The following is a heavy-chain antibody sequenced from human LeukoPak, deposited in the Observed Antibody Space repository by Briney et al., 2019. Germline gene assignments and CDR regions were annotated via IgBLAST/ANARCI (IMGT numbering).Heavy chain of an antibody. CDR2: IIPILGIA. Sequence: GASVKVSCKASGGTFSSYSISWVRQAPGQGLEWMGRIIPILGIANYAQKFQGRVTITADKSTSTAYMELSSLRSEDTAVYYCARTYSSGWYYYYYYMDVWGKGTTVTVSS. CDR3: ARTYSSGWYYYYYYMDV. CDR1: GGTFSSYS. V-gene: IGHV1-69*02. J-gene: IGHJ6*03. D-gene: IGHD6-19*01.